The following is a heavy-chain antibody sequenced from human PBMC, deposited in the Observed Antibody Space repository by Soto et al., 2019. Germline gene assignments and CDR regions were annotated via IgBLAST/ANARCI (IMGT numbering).Heavy chain of an antibody. CDR2: IYYSGST. D-gene: IGHD3-9*01. V-gene: IGHV4-39*01. CDR3: ARHTYYDILTGHYYYYGMDV. CDR1: GGSISSSSYY. Sequence: SETLSLTCTVSGGSISSSSYYWGWIRQPPGKGLEWIGSIYYSGSTYYNPSLKSRVTISVDTSKNQFSLKLSSVTAADTAVYYCARHTYYDILTGHYYYYGMDVWAQGTTVPVS. J-gene: IGHJ6*02.